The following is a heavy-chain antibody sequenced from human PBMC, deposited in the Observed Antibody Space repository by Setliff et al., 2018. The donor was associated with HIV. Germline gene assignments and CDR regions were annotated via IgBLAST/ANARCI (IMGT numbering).Heavy chain of an antibody. CDR1: GGSISSYY. D-gene: IGHD6-13*01. V-gene: IGHV4-59*12. CDR3: ARDRGGAAAGGYYYMDV. Sequence: KSSETLSLTCTVSGGSISSYYWSWIRQPAGKGLEWIGYIYYSGATYYNPSLKSRVTISIDTSKNQFSLKLSSVTAADTAAYYCARDRGGAAAGGYYYMDVWGKGTTVTVSS. J-gene: IGHJ6*03. CDR2: IYYSGAT.